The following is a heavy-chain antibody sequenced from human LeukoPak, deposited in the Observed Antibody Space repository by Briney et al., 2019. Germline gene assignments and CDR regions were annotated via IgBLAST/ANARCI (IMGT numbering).Heavy chain of an antibody. CDR3: AKDRDTIIVVVPTGASDI. Sequence: PGGSLRLSCAASGFTFSSYAMHWVRQAPGKGLEYVSAISSNGGSTYYANSVKGRFTISRDNSKNTLYLQMNSLRAEDTAVYYCAKDRDTIIVVVPTGASDIWGQGTMVTVSS. V-gene: IGHV3-64*01. CDR2: ISSNGGST. D-gene: IGHD3-22*01. J-gene: IGHJ3*02. CDR1: GFTFSSYA.